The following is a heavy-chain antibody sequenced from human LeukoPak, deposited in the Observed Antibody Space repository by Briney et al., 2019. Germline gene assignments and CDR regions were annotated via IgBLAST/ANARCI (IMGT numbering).Heavy chain of an antibody. J-gene: IGHJ2*01. Sequence: GGSLRLSCTASGFPVSRNYMSWVRQAPGKGLEWVSGIYSGGHIYGADSVKGRFTISRDTSKNTLELQMNSLRAEDTAVYFCAREAQGDWYFDLWGRGTLVTVSS. CDR1: GFPVSRNY. D-gene: IGHD3-16*01. CDR2: IYSGGHI. V-gene: IGHV3-53*01. CDR3: AREAQGDWYFDL.